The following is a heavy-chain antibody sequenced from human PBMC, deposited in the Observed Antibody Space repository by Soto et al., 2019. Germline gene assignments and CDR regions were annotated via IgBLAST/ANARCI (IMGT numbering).Heavy chain of an antibody. CDR1: GFTFIDYT. D-gene: IGHD5-18*01. J-gene: IGHJ6*02. CDR3: AREGTKDSFYYYGLDV. Sequence: PGGPLRLSFEASGFTFIDYTLYGSPQAPGKGLEWLAGISKDGTKKDYADSVKGRFTIYRDNFRNTFYLQMDSLRSEDTALYYCAREGTKDSFYYYGLDVWGPGTTVTVSS. V-gene: IGHV3-30-3*01. CDR2: ISKDGTKK.